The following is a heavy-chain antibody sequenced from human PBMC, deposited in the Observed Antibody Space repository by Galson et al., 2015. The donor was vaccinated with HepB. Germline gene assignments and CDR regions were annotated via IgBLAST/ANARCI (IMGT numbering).Heavy chain of an antibody. V-gene: IGHV7-4-1*02. CDR1: GYTFISYP. CDR3: TRLSSMTAPAFDI. Sequence: SVKVSCKASGYTFISYPMSWVRQAPGQGLEWMGWISTSTGNPKYAQGFTGRFVFSLDTSVSTAYLQISSLKASDTAMHYCTRLSSMTAPAFDIWGQGTMVTVSS. D-gene: IGHD2/OR15-2a*01. J-gene: IGHJ3*02. CDR2: ISTSTGNP.